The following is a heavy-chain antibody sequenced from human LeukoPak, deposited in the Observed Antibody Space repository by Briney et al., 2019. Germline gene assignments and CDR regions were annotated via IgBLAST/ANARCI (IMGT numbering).Heavy chain of an antibody. V-gene: IGHV4-39*01. CDR2: IYYSGST. CDR1: GGSISSRTYY. CDR3: ASYDSSATAFDY. Sequence: SETLSLTCTVSGGSISSRTYYWGWFRQPPGEGLEWIGSIYYSGSTYYNSSLKSRVTISVDTSKNQFSLKLSSVTAADTAVYYCASYDSSATAFDYWGQGTLVTVSS. J-gene: IGHJ4*02. D-gene: IGHD3-22*01.